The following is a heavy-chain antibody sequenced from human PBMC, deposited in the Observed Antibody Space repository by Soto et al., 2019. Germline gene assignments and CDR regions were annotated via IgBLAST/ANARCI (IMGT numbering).Heavy chain of an antibody. CDR3: ARETTVTTDLPDY. V-gene: IGHV1-69*08. J-gene: IGHJ4*02. D-gene: IGHD4-17*01. CDR1: GGTFSSYT. Sequence: QVQLVQSGAEVKKPGSSVKVSCKASGGTFSSYTISWVRQAPGQGLEWMGRIIPILGIANYAQKFQGRVTITADKSTSTAYMELSSLRSEDTAVDYCARETTVTTDLPDYWGQGTLVTVSS. CDR2: IIPILGIA.